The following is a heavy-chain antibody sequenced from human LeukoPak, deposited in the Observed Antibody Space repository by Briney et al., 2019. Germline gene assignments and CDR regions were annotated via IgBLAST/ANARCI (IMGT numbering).Heavy chain of an antibody. D-gene: IGHD2-8*01. CDR1: GFTFSSYA. CDR3: AKDRDPGCTNGVCYTFDY. CDR2: ISGSGGST. V-gene: IGHV3-23*01. J-gene: IGHJ4*02. Sequence: GGTLRLSCAASGFTFSSYAMSWVRQAPGKGLEWVSAISGSGGSTYYADSVKGRFTISRDNSKNTLYLQMNSLRAEDTAVYYCAKDRDPGCTNGVCYTFDYWGQGTLVTVSS.